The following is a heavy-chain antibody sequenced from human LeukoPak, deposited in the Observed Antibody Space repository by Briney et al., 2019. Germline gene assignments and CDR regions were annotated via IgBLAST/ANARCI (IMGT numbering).Heavy chain of an antibody. V-gene: IGHV3-30-3*01. J-gene: IGHJ3*02. D-gene: IGHD2-2*01. CDR1: GFTFSSYA. CDR2: ISYDGSNK. CDR3: TRVGYCATTSCRTAFVI. Sequence: PGRSLRLSCAASGFTFSSYAMHWVRQAPGKGLEWVAVISYDGSNKYYADSVKGRFTISRDNSKNTLYLQMNSRRAEDTAVYFCTRVGYCATTSCRTAFVIWGQGTMVTVSS.